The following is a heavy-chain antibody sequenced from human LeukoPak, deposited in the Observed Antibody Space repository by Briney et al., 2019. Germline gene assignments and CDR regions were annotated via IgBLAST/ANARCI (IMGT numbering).Heavy chain of an antibody. J-gene: IGHJ3*02. Sequence: GGSLRLSCAASGFTFRSYWMTWVRHYPGKRLEWVANIKQDGSETYYADPVKGRFTISRENAKMPLYLQMNSLRSEDTVVLYGARDGGLGRPADAFDIWGQGTMVTVSS. CDR2: IKQDGSET. CDR1: GFTFRSYW. V-gene: IGHV3-7*01. CDR3: ARDGGLGRPADAFDI. D-gene: IGHD3-3*01.